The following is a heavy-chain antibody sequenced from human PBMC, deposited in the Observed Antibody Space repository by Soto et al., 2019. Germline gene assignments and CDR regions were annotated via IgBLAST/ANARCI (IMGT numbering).Heavy chain of an antibody. CDR1: GFTFSSYA. V-gene: IGHV3-23*01. D-gene: IGHD6-13*01. CDR3: AKDLRIAAAGYYYYYMDV. Sequence: EVQLLESGGGLVQPGGSLRLSCAASGFTFSSYAMSWVRQAPGKGLEWVSAISGSGGSTYYADSVKGRFTISRDNSKNTLYLQMNSLRAEDTAVYYCAKDLRIAAAGYYYYYMDVWGKGTTVTVSS. CDR2: ISGSGGST. J-gene: IGHJ6*03.